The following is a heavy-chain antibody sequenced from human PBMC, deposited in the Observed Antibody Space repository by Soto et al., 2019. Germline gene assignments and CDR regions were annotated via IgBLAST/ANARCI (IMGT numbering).Heavy chain of an antibody. CDR3: ARDTIVVVVAATPTLDS. D-gene: IGHD2-15*01. CDR2: ISAYNGNT. J-gene: IGHJ4*02. Sequence: ASVKGSCKASGYTFTSYGISWVRQAPGQGLEWMGWISAYNGNTNYAQKLQGRVTMTTDTSTSTAYMELRSLRSDDTAVYYCARDTIVVVVAATPTLDSWSQRSLVTASS. CDR1: GYTFTSYG. V-gene: IGHV1-18*01.